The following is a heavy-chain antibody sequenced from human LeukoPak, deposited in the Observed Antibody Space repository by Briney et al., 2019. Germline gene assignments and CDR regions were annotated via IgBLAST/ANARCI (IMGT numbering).Heavy chain of an antibody. J-gene: IGHJ4*02. CDR1: GFTFSSYA. Sequence: GSLRLSCAASGFTFSSYAMHWVRQAPGKGLEWVAVISYVGSNKYYADSVKGRFTISRDNSKNTLYLQMNSLRAEDTAVYYCARDSRRYCSSTSCYYFDYWGQGTLVTVSS. D-gene: IGHD2-2*01. CDR2: ISYVGSNK. V-gene: IGHV3-30*04. CDR3: ARDSRRYCSSTSCYYFDY.